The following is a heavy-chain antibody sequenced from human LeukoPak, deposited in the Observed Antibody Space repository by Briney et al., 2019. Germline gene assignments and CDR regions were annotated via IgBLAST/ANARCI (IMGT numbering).Heavy chain of an antibody. CDR3: ARARLKYSRYYFDY. J-gene: IGHJ4*02. V-gene: IGHV4-61*02. CDR1: GGSISSGSYY. Sequence: PSETLSLTCTVSGGSISSGSYYWNWIRQPAGKGLEWIGRIYTSGSTNYNPSLKSRVTISVDTSKNQFSLKLSSVTAADTAVYYCARARLKYSRYYFDYWGQGTLVTVSS. D-gene: IGHD6-6*01. CDR2: IYTSGST.